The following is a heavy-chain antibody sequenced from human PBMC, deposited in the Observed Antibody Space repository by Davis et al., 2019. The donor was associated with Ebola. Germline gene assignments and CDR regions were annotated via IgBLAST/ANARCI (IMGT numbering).Heavy chain of an antibody. V-gene: IGHV3-11*06. CDR3: VRIRRTFYYDSSEIKWFDP. J-gene: IGHJ5*02. D-gene: IGHD3-22*01. CDR2: ITSSGSNS. Sequence: GESLKISCAASGFTFTDYYMMRIRQAPGKGLEWISYITSSGSNSKYADSVRGRFTLSRDNAKNSLSLQMNSLGPEDTAVYYCVRIRRTFYYDSSEIKWFDPWGQGTLVTVSA. CDR1: GFTFTDYY.